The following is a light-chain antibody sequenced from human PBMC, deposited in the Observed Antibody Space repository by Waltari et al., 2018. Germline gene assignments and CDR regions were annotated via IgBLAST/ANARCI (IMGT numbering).Light chain of an antibody. CDR2: EAS. CDR3: QQYANVPLT. V-gene: IGKV1-33*01. Sequence: DIQTTHSPSSLSASVGYRVTITCQTSQDIRKNLNWFQQKPGTAPQVLIFEASNSQAPVPSRFSGSGSGTDFAFSISSLQPEDIGTYYCQQYANVPLTFGGGTRVEIK. CDR1: QDIRKN. J-gene: IGKJ4*01.